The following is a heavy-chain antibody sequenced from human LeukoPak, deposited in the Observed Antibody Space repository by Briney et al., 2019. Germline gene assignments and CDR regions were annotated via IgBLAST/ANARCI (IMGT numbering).Heavy chain of an antibody. CDR2: IYYSGNT. CDR3: ARGYFGDYGRLDN. CDR1: GSVASHH. J-gene: IGHJ4*02. Sequence: SETLSLTCTGGSVASHHWNWIRQPPGKGLEWIGYIYYSGNTEYNPALRSRVTISVDTAKDQFSLTLRFVTAADTAVYYCARGYFGDYGRLDNWGQGTLVTVSS. V-gene: IGHV4-59*02. D-gene: IGHD4-17*01.